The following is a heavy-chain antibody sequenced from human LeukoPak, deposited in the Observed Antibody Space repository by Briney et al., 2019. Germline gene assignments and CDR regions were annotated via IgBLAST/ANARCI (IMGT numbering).Heavy chain of an antibody. V-gene: IGHV3-21*01. CDR3: ARDGPYGDYDY. CDR2: ISSSSSYI. CDR1: GFTFSTYT. J-gene: IGHJ4*02. D-gene: IGHD4-17*01. Sequence: GGSLRLSCAASGFTFSTYTMNWVRQAPGKGPEWVSSISSSSSYIYYAGSVKGRFTISRDNAKNSLYLQMNSLRAEDTAVYYCARDGPYGDYDYWGQGTLVTVSS.